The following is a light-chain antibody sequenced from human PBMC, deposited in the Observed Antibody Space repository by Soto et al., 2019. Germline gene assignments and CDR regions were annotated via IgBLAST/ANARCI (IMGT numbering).Light chain of an antibody. Sequence: NFMLTQPHSVSESPGKTVIISCTRSSGSIASNYVQWYQQRPGSSPTTVIYEDNQRPSGVPDRFSGSIDSSSNSASLTISRLETEEEADYYCQSYDATNQVFGGGTKLTVL. CDR3: QSYDATNQV. V-gene: IGLV6-57*01. CDR1: SGSIASNY. CDR2: EDN. J-gene: IGLJ3*02.